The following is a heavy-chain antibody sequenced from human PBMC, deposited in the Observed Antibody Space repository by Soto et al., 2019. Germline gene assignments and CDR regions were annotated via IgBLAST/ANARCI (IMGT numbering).Heavy chain of an antibody. J-gene: IGHJ5*02. CDR3: AKGFIRDCAGDCTVDT. CDR2: ISATGGST. D-gene: IGHD2-21*02. V-gene: IGHV3-23*01. CDR1: GFTISSYT. Sequence: EVQLLESGGGLVQPGGSLRLSCAASGFTISSYTMSWVRQAPGKGLEWVSGISATGGSTYYADSVKGRFTFSRDNSKNTLYLQMNSLRAEDTAVYYCAKGFIRDCAGDCTVDTWGQGTLVTVSS.